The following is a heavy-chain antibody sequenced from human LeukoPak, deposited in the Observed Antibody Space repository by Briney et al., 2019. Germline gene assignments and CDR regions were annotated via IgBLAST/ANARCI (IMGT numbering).Heavy chain of an antibody. CDR3: ARDWYCSSSICYTDRNWFDP. CDR2: ISTTSSYT. V-gene: IGHV3-11*05. D-gene: IGHD2-2*02. J-gene: IGHJ5*02. Sequence: PGGSLTLSCAASGFPFSDYYMRWIRQAPGKGLEWVSYISTTSSYTDYEDSVRDRFTISRDNANNVLYLQMNSLRPEDTAVYYCARDWYCSSSICYTDRNWFDPWGQGTLVTVSS. CDR1: GFPFSDYY.